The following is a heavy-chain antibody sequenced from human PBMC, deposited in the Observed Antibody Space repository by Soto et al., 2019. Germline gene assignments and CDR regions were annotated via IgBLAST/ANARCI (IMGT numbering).Heavy chain of an antibody. CDR2: IIPILGIA. Sequence: GASVKVSCKASGGTFSSYTISWVRQAPGQGLEWMGRIIPILGIANYAQKFQGRVTITADKSTSTAYMELSSLRSEDTAVYYCARDKVDYGDYNYWGQGTLVTVSS. V-gene: IGHV1-69*04. J-gene: IGHJ4*02. CDR3: ARDKVDYGDYNY. D-gene: IGHD4-17*01. CDR1: GGTFSSYT.